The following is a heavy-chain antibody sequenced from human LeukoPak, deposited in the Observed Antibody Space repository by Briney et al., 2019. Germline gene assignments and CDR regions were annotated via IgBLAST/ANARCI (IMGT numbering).Heavy chain of an antibody. Sequence: SETLSLTCTVSGGSINSYYWSWIRQPPGKGLEWIGYIFYNGVTNYNPSLKSRVTISVDTPKNQLSLKLTSVTAADTAVYSCARHHLGGAPWFDPWGQGTLVTVSS. CDR1: GGSINSYY. J-gene: IGHJ5*02. V-gene: IGHV4-59*08. D-gene: IGHD1-26*01. CDR3: ARHHLGGAPWFDP. CDR2: IFYNGVT.